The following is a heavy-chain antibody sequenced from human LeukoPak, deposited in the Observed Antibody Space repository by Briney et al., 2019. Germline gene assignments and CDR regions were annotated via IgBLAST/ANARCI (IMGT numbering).Heavy chain of an antibody. Sequence: GGSLRLSCTVSGFTVSSNSMSWVRQAPGKGLEWVSFIYSAGSTHYSDSLKGRFTISRDNAKNSLYLQMNSLRAEDTAVYYCARRCASTSCYGDFDYWGQGTLVTVSS. CDR3: ARRCASTSCYGDFDY. D-gene: IGHD2-2*01. J-gene: IGHJ4*02. CDR2: IYSAGST. V-gene: IGHV3-53*01. CDR1: GFTVSSNS.